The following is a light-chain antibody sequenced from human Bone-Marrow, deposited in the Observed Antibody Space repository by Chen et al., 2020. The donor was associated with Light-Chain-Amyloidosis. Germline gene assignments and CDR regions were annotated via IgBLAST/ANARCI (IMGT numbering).Light chain of an antibody. CDR2: EVT. Sequence: SALTLPASVSGSPGQPLSLPRTGTSSDVGGDNHVSWYQQHPDKAPKLMIYEVTNRPSWVPDRVSGSKSDNSASLTISGLQTEDEADDFCSSYTSTNTLVFGSGTRVTVL. V-gene: IGLV2-14*01. J-gene: IGLJ1*01. CDR1: SSDVGGDNH. CDR3: SSYTSTNTLV.